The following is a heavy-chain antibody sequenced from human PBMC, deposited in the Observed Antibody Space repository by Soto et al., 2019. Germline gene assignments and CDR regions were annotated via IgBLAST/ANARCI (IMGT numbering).Heavy chain of an antibody. D-gene: IGHD4-17*01. CDR2: INAGNGNT. CDR1: GYTFTGYA. Sequence: ASVKVSCKASGYTFTGYAMHWVRQAPGQRLEWMGWINAGNGNTKYSQKFQGRVTITRDTSASTAYMELSSLRPEDTALYYCAKDMKWGGMTTIHYFDSWGQGTLVTVSS. CDR3: AKDMKWGGMTTIHYFDS. J-gene: IGHJ4*02. V-gene: IGHV1-3*01.